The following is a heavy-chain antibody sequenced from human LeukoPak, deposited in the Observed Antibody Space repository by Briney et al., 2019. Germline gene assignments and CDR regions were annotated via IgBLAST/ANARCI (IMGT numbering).Heavy chain of an antibody. CDR2: IYYSGST. J-gene: IGHJ4*02. D-gene: IGHD3-10*01. CDR3: ARDLDSVGFGELNPLVFGY. V-gene: IGHV4-31*03. Sequence: SQTLSLTCTVSGGSISSGGYYWSWIRQHPGKGLEWIGYIYYSGSTYYNPSLKSRVTISLDTSKNQFSLKLSSVTAADTAVYYCARDLDSVGFGELNPLVFGYWGQXXLVXVSS. CDR1: GGSISSGGYY.